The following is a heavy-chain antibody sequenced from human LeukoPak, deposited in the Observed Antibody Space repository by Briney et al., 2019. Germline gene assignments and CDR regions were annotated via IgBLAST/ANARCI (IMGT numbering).Heavy chain of an antibody. Sequence: GGSLRLSCAASGFTFSSYEMNWVRQAPGKGLEWVSYISSSGSTIYYGDSVKGRFTISRDNAKNSLYLQMNSLRAEDTAVYYCAAHYCSGGSCYLNWGQGTLVTVSS. CDR3: AAHYCSGGSCYLN. D-gene: IGHD2-15*01. CDR1: GFTFSSYE. CDR2: ISSSGSTI. J-gene: IGHJ4*02. V-gene: IGHV3-48*03.